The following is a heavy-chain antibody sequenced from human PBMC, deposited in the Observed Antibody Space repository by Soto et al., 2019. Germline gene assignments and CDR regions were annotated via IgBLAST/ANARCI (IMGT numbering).Heavy chain of an antibody. CDR3: ARSLSASSGWFDP. J-gene: IGHJ5*02. D-gene: IGHD6-6*01. CDR2: IYKSGRT. V-gene: IGHV4-30-4*01. Sequence: QVHLQESGPGLLKPSQTLSLTCNVSGDSIGSGDFYWTWIRQSPGKGLEYIGYIYKSGRTYYNPSLKIRPIISLDTSRNQFFLSLNSVTAADTAIYYCARSLSASSGWFDPWGQGTLVTVSS. CDR1: GDSIGSGDFY.